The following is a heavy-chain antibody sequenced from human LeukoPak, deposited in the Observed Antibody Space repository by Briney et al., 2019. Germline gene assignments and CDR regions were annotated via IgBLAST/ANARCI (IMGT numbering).Heavy chain of an antibody. CDR1: GGSISSYY. V-gene: IGHV4-59*12. D-gene: IGHD4-17*01. Sequence: SETLSLTCTVSGGSISSYYWSWIRQPPGKGLEWIGYIHYSGSTNYKASLKSRVSISVDTSKNQFSLRLNSVTAADTAIYYCARVGHPTQRRVLSTVTVPTAGAFDIWGQGTMVTVSS. CDR2: IHYSGST. CDR3: ARVGHPTQRRVLSTVTVPTAGAFDI. J-gene: IGHJ3*02.